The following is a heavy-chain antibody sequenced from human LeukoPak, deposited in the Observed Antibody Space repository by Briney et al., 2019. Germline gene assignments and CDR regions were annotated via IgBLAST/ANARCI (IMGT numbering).Heavy chain of an antibody. D-gene: IGHD2-2*01. V-gene: IGHV1-69*05. J-gene: IGHJ6*03. CDR3: ARGYCSSTSCYDYMDV. Sequence: SVKVSCKASGGTFSSYAISWVRQAPGQGLEWMGGIIPIFGTANYAQKFQGRVTITTDESTSTAYMELSRLRSEDTAVYYCARGYCSSTSCYDYMDVWGKGTTVTVSS. CDR2: IIPIFGTA. CDR1: GGTFSSYA.